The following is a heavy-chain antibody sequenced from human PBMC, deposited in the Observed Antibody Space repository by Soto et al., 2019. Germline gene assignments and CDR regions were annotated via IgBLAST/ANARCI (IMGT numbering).Heavy chain of an antibody. D-gene: IGHD6-13*01. Sequence: QVQLVESGGGVVQPGRSLRLSCAASGFTFSSYGMHWVRQAPGKGLEWVAVIWYDGSNKYYADSVKGRFTISRDNSENTLYLQMNSLRAEDTVVYYCARDRAIAAAGRRVGYYYYGMDVWGQGTTVTVSS. CDR2: IWYDGSNK. J-gene: IGHJ6*02. V-gene: IGHV3-33*01. CDR3: ARDRAIAAAGRRVGYYYYGMDV. CDR1: GFTFSSYG.